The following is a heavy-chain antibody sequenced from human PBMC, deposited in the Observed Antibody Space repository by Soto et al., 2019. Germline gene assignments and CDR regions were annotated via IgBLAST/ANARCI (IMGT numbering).Heavy chain of an antibody. D-gene: IGHD5-12*01. Sequence: GRSLRLSCAASGFTFSNYGIHWVRQAPGKGLEWVAIISDDGSSKYYADSVKGRFTISRDNSKNTVYLQMNSLRAEDTALYYCAKDSRGFRGYPAYWGQGTLVTVSS. CDR1: GFTFSNYG. CDR3: AKDSRGFRGYPAY. V-gene: IGHV3-30*18. CDR2: ISDDGSSK. J-gene: IGHJ4*02.